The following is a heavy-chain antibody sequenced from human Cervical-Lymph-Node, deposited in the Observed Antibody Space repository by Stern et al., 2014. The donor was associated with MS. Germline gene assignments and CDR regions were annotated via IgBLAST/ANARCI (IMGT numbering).Heavy chain of an antibody. Sequence: DQLVESGGGLVKPGGSLRLSCGASGFTFSDYFMSWIRQAPGKGLEWVASISSGGSNIHYADSVKGRFTISRDNANSSLYLQMHSLRAEDTAVYYCARCNVPRKAYSMDVWGQGTTVTVSS. CDR1: GFTFSDYF. CDR3: ARCNVPRKAYSMDV. J-gene: IGHJ6*02. D-gene: IGHD2/OR15-2a*01. CDR2: ISSGGSNI. V-gene: IGHV3-11*01.